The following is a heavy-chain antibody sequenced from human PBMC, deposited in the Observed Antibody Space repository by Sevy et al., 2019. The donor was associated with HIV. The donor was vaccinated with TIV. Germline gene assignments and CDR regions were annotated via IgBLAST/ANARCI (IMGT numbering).Heavy chain of an antibody. Sequence: ASVKVSCKATGYMFSDYNMHWVRQAPGLGLEWMALINPNSGVTIYAQKFRGRVSLTRDTSMSTAYMELSALTSDDTAVYYCVREDNNAPRTLLSFDIWGQGTMVTVSS. CDR3: VREDNNAPRTLLSFDI. V-gene: IGHV1-2*06. D-gene: IGHD1-20*01. CDR2: INPNSGVT. J-gene: IGHJ3*02. CDR1: GYMFSDYN.